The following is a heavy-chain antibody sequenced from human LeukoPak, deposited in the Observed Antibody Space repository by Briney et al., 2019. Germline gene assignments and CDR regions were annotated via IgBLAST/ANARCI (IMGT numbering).Heavy chain of an antibody. Sequence: ASVTVSCKASGYTFTSYGISWVRQAPGQGLEWMGWISAYNGNTNYAQKLQGRVTMTTDTSTSTAYMGLRSLRSDDTAVYYCARVKSRDRYFDYWGQGTLVTVSS. CDR1: GYTFTSYG. CDR3: ARVKSRDRYFDY. CDR2: ISAYNGNT. J-gene: IGHJ4*02. V-gene: IGHV1-18*01.